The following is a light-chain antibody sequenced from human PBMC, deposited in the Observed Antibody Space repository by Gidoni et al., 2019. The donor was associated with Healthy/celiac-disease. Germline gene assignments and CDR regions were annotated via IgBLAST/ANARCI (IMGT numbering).Light chain of an antibody. CDR1: SSDVGGYNY. V-gene: IGLV2-14*01. CDR2: EVS. J-gene: IGLJ2*01. Sequence: QSALPQPASVSGSPGQSITIACTGPSSDVGGYNYVSWSQQHPGKAPKLMIYEVSNRPSGVSNRFSGSKSGNTASLTISGLQAEDEADYYCSSYTSSSTLFGGGTKLTVL. CDR3: SSYTSSSTL.